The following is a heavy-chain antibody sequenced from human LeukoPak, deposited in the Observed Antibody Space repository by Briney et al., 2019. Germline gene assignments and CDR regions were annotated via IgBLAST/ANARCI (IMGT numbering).Heavy chain of an antibody. J-gene: IGHJ3*01. CDR2: INPDGGNT. D-gene: IGHD5-24*01. V-gene: IGHV1-46*01. CDR1: GYTFTSYG. CDR3: ARIRDGYNDAYDL. Sequence: ASVKVSCKAFGYTFTSYGISWVRQAPGQALEWMGLINPDGGNTNYAQNFQGRVTLTRDTSTSTVYMELSSLRSEDTAIYYCARIRDGYNDAYDLWGQGTVVTVPS.